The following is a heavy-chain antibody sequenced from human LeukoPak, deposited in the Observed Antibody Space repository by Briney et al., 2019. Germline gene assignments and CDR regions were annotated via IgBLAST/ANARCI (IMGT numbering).Heavy chain of an antibody. CDR1: GFSFSSYT. Sequence: PGGSLRLSCAASGFSFSSYTMYWVRQAPGKGLEWVAIILHDGSSKYYADSVKGRFTISRDNSKNTLYVQMNSLTAEDTAVYFCARDGAAVAGASYWSFDLWGRGTPVTVSS. D-gene: IGHD6-19*01. CDR3: ARDGAAVAGASYWSFDL. V-gene: IGHV3-30-3*01. J-gene: IGHJ2*01. CDR2: ILHDGSSK.